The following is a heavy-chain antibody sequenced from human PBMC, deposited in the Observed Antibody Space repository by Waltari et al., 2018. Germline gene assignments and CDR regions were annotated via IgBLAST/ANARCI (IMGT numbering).Heavy chain of an antibody. CDR2: ISTSSTYT. J-gene: IGHJ5*02. CDR1: GFTFTDYY. D-gene: IGHD3-10*01. V-gene: IGHV3-11*06. Sequence: QVQLVESGGGLVKPGGSLRVSCAASGFTFTDYYMTWIRQTPGKGLEWVSYISTSSTYTNDADAVKGRFTISRDNAKNSLYLHMSSRRAEDTGVYYCARVRSGSYTFLDPWGQGTLVTVSS. CDR3: ARVRSGSYTFLDP.